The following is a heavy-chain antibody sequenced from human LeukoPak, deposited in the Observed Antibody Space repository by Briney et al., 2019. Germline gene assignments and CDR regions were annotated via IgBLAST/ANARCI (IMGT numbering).Heavy chain of an antibody. D-gene: IGHD1-26*01. CDR3: ARGAVSEFDY. J-gene: IGHJ4*02. CDR2: LSSISSST. Sequence: GGSLRLSCAASGFTFSDYYMSWMRQAPGKGPLCASYLSSISSSTNYPHPLYGRFTIFRANSNYSLYLQMNSLRAEDTAVYYCARGAVSEFDYWGQGTLVTVSS. V-gene: IGHV3-11*06. CDR1: GFTFSDYY.